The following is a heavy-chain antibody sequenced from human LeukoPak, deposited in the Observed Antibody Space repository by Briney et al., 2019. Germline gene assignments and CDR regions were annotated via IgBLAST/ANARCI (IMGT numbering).Heavy chain of an antibody. CDR2: IKPDGSEK. CDR1: GFAFSTYW. CDR3: ARERMYSGSGSTYPYYDY. D-gene: IGHD3-10*01. Sequence: GGSLRLSCAASGFAFSTYWMTWVRQSPGKGLEWVANIKPDGSEKYFVDSVKGRFTISRDNAKNALYLEMNSLRAEDTAEYFCARERMYSGSGSTYPYYDYWGQGTLVTVSS. V-gene: IGHV3-7*01. J-gene: IGHJ4*02.